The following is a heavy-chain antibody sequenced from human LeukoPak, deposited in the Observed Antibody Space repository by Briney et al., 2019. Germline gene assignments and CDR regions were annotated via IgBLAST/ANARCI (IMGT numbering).Heavy chain of an antibody. V-gene: IGHV1-2*02. Sequence: ASVKVSCKASGYTFTGYYIHWVRQAPGEGLEWMGWINPNSGGTNFAQKFQGRVTMTRDTSISTAYMELSRLRSDDTAVYFCARGPWFGELNDAFDFWGQGTMVTVSS. CDR3: ARGPWFGELNDAFDF. CDR1: GYTFTGYY. D-gene: IGHD3-10*01. CDR2: INPNSGGT. J-gene: IGHJ3*01.